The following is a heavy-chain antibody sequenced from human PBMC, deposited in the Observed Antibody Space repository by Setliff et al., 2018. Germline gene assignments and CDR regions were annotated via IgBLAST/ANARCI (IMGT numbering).Heavy chain of an antibody. J-gene: IGHJ3*02. V-gene: IGHV1-2*02. CDR2: INPHNGGT. CDR1: GYGFLSYG. Sequence: ASVKVSCKPSGYGFLSYGLSWVRQAPGQGPEWMGWINPHNGGTVYAENFQGRVTLTRDTSIATAYMELSRLTSDDTAVYYCARHGSSGKFDASDIWGQGTMVTVSS. D-gene: IGHD3-10*01. CDR3: ARHGSSGKFDASDI.